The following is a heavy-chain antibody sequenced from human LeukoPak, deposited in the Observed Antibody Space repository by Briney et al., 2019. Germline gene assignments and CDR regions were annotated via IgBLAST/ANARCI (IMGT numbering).Heavy chain of an antibody. J-gene: IGHJ4*02. Sequence: GGSLRLSCAASGFTFSDYSMNWVRQAPGKGLEWVTVISYDGTNKYYADSVKGRFTISRDNSRNTLYLRMNSLRVEDTAVYYCTKGVLGRTQYVSAGLDHWGQGTLVTVSS. D-gene: IGHD3-16*01. CDR3: TKGVLGRTQYVSAGLDH. CDR1: GFTFSDYS. CDR2: ISYDGTNK. V-gene: IGHV3-30*18.